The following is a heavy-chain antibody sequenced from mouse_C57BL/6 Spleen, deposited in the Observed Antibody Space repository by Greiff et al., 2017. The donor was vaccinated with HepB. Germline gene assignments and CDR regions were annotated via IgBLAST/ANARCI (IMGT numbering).Heavy chain of an antibody. CDR3: TFITTVGNYCDH. D-gene: IGHD1-1*01. V-gene: IGHV14-4*01. Sequence: EVQLQQSGAELVRPGASVKLSCTASGFNIKDDYMHWVKQRPEQGLEWIGWIDPENGDTEYASKFQGKATITADTSSNTAYLQLSSLTSEDTAVYYCTFITTVGNYCDHGAQGTTHTVPS. CDR1: GFNIKDDY. CDR2: IDPENGDT. J-gene: IGHJ2*01.